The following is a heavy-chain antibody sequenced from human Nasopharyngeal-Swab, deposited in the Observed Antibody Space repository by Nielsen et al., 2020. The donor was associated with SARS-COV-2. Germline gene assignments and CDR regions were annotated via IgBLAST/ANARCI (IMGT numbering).Heavy chain of an antibody. CDR3: ARAGKVAGKDY. CDR1: GFTFSSYA. CDR2: ISYDGSNK. Sequence: GESLKISCAASGFTFSSYAMHWVRQAPGKGLEWVAVISYDGSNKYYADSVKGRFTNSRDNSKNTLYLQMNSLRAEDTAVYYCARAGKVAGKDYWGQGTLVTVSS. D-gene: IGHD6-19*01. V-gene: IGHV3-30*04. J-gene: IGHJ4*02.